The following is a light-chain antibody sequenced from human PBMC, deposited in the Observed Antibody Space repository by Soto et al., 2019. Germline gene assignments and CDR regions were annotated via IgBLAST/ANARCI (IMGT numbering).Light chain of an antibody. J-gene: IGLJ3*02. CDR1: SSDIGSYNL. CDR3: CSYAGSSSWV. Sequence: QSVLTQPASVSGSPGQSITISCTGTSSDIGSYNLVSWYQQHPGKAPKFMIYEGSKRPSGVSNRFSGSKSGNTASLTISGLPAEDEADYYCCSYAGSSSWVFGGGTQLTVL. V-gene: IGLV2-23*01. CDR2: EGS.